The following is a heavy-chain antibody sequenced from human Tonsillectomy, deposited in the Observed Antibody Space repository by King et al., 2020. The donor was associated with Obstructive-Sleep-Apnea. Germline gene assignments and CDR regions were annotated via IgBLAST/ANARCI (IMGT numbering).Heavy chain of an antibody. CDR2: IKQDGSEK. CDR1: GFTFSSYW. CDR3: ARDPWVPIGYSSGWSDY. Sequence: VQLVESGGGLVQPGGSLRLSCAASGFTFSSYWMSWVRQAPGKGLEWVANIKQDGSEKYYVDSVKGRFTISRDNAKNSLYLQMNSLRAEDTAVYYCARDPWVPIGYSSGWSDYWGQGTLVTVSS. J-gene: IGHJ4*02. D-gene: IGHD6-19*01. V-gene: IGHV3-7*03.